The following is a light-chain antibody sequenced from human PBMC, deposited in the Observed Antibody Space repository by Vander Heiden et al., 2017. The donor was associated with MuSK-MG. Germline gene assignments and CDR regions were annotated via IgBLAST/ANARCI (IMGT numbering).Light chain of an antibody. J-gene: IGKJ2*01. CDR2: GAS. CDR1: QSVSNSY. CDR3: QQDGSSPET. V-gene: IGKV3-20*01. Sequence: EIVFTQSPGTLSLSPGERATLSCRASQSVSNSYLAWYQQKPGQAPRLLIYGASSRATGIPDRFSGSRSGTDFTLTISRLEPEDFAVYYCQQDGSSPETFGQGTKLEIK.